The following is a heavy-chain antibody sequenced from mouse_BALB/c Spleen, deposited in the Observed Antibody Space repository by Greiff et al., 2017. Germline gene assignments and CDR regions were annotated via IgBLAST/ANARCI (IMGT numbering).Heavy chain of an antibody. CDR2: INPGSGGT. D-gene: IGHD2-2*01. J-gene: IGHJ3*01. V-gene: IGHV1-54*01. CDR3: ARSGFYYGYDVNFFAY. CDR1: GYAFTNYL. Sequence: QVQLKESGAELVRPGTSVKVSCKASGYAFTNYLIEWVKQRPGQGLEWIGVINPGSGGTNYNEKLKGKATLTADKSSSTAYMQLSSLTSDDSAVYFCARSGFYYGYDVNFFAYWGQGTLVTVSA.